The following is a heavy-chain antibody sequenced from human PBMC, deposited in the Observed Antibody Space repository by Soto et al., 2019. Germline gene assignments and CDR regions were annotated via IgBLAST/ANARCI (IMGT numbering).Heavy chain of an antibody. V-gene: IGHV4-34*01. Sequence: SETLSLTCAVYGGAFSGYYWSWIRQPPGKGLEWIGEINHSGSTNYNPSLKSRVTISVDTSKNQFSLKLSSVTAADTAVYYCARGILTGYYTGRFDYWGQGTLVTVSS. D-gene: IGHD3-9*01. CDR3: ARGILTGYYTGRFDY. CDR1: GGAFSGYY. CDR2: INHSGST. J-gene: IGHJ4*02.